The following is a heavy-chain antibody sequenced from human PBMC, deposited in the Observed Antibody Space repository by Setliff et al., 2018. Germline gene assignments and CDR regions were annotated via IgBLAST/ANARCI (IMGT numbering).Heavy chain of an antibody. Sequence: SETLSLTCSVSGYSISSGYYWGWIRQPPGKGLEWIGEINHSGSNKYNPSLKSRVTISVDTSKNKFSVKLSSVTAADTAVYYCARGLVTIFGVVITSPPWFDPWGQGTLVTVSS. D-gene: IGHD3-3*01. CDR1: GYSISSGYY. CDR2: INHSGSN. J-gene: IGHJ5*02. V-gene: IGHV4-38-2*02. CDR3: ARGLVTIFGVVITSPPWFDP.